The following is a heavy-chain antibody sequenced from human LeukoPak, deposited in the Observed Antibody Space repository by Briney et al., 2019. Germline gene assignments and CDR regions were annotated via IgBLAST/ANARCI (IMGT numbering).Heavy chain of an antibody. Sequence: PSETLSLTCTVSGASISSGGNYWSWIRQPAGGGLEWVGRIYTSGSTNYNPSLKSRVTMSVDTSKNQFSLNLISVTAADTAVYYCARHQASSGSPRFDSWGQGTLVTVSS. D-gene: IGHD3-10*01. CDR3: ARHQASSGSPRFDS. J-gene: IGHJ4*02. CDR2: IYTSGST. CDR1: GASISSGGNY. V-gene: IGHV4-61*02.